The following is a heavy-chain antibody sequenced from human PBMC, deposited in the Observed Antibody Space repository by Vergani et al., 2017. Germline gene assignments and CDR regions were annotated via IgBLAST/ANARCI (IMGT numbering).Heavy chain of an antibody. CDR2: IYPADSDT. CDR3: ARHTTYTDS. D-gene: IGHD1-1*01. J-gene: IGHJ4*02. V-gene: IGHV5-51*01. Sequence: EVELVQSGPEMRKPGASLKISCKGSEYSFGNYWIGWGRQMPGKGLEWMGIIYPADSDTRYSPSFQGQVTISADKSISTAFLQWDSLKASDTALYYCARHTTYTDSWGQGTLVTVSS. CDR1: EYSFGNYW.